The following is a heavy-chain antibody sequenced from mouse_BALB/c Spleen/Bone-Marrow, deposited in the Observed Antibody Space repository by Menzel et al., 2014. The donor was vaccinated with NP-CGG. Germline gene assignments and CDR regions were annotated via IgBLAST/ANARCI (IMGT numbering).Heavy chain of an antibody. CDR1: GYTFXSYT. CDR2: IIPSSGYT. V-gene: IGHV1-4*02. CDR3: AKKGGAFYAMDY. Sequence: VQLQQSAAELARPGASVKMSCKASGYTFXSYTMHWIKQRPGQGLEWIGYIIPSSGYTEYNQKFKDKTTLTADKSSSTAHTHMRNLTPENPAVYFCAKKGGAFYAMDYWGQRTSVTVSS. J-gene: IGHJ4*01.